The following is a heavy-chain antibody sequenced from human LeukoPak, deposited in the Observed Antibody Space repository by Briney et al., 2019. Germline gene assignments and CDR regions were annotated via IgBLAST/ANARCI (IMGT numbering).Heavy chain of an antibody. V-gene: IGHV1-18*01. CDR3: ARTASGSYYSLDY. Sequence: GASVKVSCKASGYTFTSYGISGVRQAPGQGLEGMGWISAYNGNTNYAQKLQGSVTMTTDTSTSTAYMERRSLRSDDTAVYYCARTASGSYYSLDYWGQGTLVTVSS. J-gene: IGHJ4*02. CDR1: GYTFTSYG. D-gene: IGHD1-26*01. CDR2: ISAYNGNT.